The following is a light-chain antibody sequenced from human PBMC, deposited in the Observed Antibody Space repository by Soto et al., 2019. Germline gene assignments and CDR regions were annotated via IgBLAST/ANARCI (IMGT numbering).Light chain of an antibody. Sequence: EIVLTQSPGTLSLSPGERATLSCRAIHSVCCSYFAWYQQNPGQSPRLLIYGAFSRATGISDRFGGSGSGTDFTLTISRLEPEDFAVYYCQQYGSSPGTFGQGTKV. CDR3: QQYGSSPGT. J-gene: IGKJ1*01. CDR2: GAF. CDR1: HSVCCSY. V-gene: IGKV3-20*01.